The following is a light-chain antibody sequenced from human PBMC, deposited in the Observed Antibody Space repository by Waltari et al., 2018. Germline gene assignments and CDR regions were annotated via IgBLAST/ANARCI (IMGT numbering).Light chain of an antibody. CDR3: QQYNIWPWT. CDR2: GAS. J-gene: IGKJ1*01. CDR1: QSISSN. Sequence: EIVMTQSPVTLSVSPGERATLSCRASQSISSNLAWYQQKPGQSPRLLIHGASTRATGIPARFSGSGSGTDFTLTISSLQSEDSAIYYCQQYNIWPWTFGPGTNVDIK. V-gene: IGKV3-15*01.